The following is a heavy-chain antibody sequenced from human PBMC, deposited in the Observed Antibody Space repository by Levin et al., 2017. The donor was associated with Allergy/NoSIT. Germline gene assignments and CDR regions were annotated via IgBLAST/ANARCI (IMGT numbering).Heavy chain of an antibody. J-gene: IGHJ3*02. CDR1: GGTFSSYA. V-gene: IGHV1-69*13. D-gene: IGHD3-22*01. Sequence: SVKVSCKASGGTFSSYAISWVRQAPGQGLEWMGGIIPIFGTANYAQKFQGRVTITADESTSTAYMELSSLRSEDTAVYYCARSYSSGYYRWGAFDIWGQGTMVTVSS. CDR3: ARSYSSGYYRWGAFDI. CDR2: IIPIFGTA.